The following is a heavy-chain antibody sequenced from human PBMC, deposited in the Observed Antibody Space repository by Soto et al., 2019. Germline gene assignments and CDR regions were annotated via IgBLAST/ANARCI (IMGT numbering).Heavy chain of an antibody. D-gene: IGHD6-13*01. CDR3: ARMIAAAEAVGSMDV. Sequence: GDALNISCKVSGYRFTSYSIGWVLQMPGKGLEWMGIIYPGDSDTRDSPSFQGQVTISADKSISTAYLQWSSLKASETAMYYCARMIAAAEAVGSMDVWGQGTTIA. V-gene: IGHV5-51*01. CDR1: GYRFTSYS. CDR2: IYPGDSDT. J-gene: IGHJ6*02.